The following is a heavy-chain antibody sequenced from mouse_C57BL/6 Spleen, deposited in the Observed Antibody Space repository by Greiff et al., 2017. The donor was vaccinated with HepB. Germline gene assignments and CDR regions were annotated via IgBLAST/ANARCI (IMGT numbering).Heavy chain of an antibody. J-gene: IGHJ2*01. CDR2: IYPGDGDT. D-gene: IGHD2-13*01. CDR1: GYAFSSYW. Sequence: VQVVESGAELVKPGASVKISCKASGYAFSSYWMNWVKQRPGKGLEWIGQIYPGDGDTNYKGKFKGKATLTADKSSSTAYMQLSSLTSEDSAVYFCARGRLTSFDYWGQGTTLTVSS. V-gene: IGHV1-80*01. CDR3: ARGRLTSFDY.